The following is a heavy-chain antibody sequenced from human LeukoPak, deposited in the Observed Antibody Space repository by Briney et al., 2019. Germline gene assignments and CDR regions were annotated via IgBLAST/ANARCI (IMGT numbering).Heavy chain of an antibody. Sequence: GGSLRLSCAASGFTVSSNYMSWVRQAPGKGLEWVSVIYSGGDTYYADSVKGRFTISRDNSKNTLYLQMNSPRAEDTAVYYCAREPKRASGYYGMDVWGQGTTVTVSS. CDR2: IYSGGDT. V-gene: IGHV3-66*01. CDR1: GFTVSSNY. D-gene: IGHD1-26*01. CDR3: AREPKRASGYYGMDV. J-gene: IGHJ6*02.